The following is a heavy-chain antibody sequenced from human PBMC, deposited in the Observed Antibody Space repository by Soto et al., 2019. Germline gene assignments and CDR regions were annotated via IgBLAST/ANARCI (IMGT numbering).Heavy chain of an antibody. Sequence: ASVKVSCKASGDTRTDFSMHWVRQAPGQRPEWMGWLSVGNGDTKYSQKFQGRVTITRDTSARTAYMELSNLRSEDTAVYYCATSEGDCGGGSCYNYFYYYGMDVWGQGTTGTVS. V-gene: IGHV1-3*01. J-gene: IGHJ6*02. CDR3: ATSEGDCGGGSCYNYFYYYGMDV. CDR2: LSVGNGDT. D-gene: IGHD2-15*01. CDR1: GDTRTDFS.